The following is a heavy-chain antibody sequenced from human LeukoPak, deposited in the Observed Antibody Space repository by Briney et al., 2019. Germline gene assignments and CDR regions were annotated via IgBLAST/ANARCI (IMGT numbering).Heavy chain of an antibody. D-gene: IGHD3-22*01. J-gene: IGHJ4*02. CDR2: ISSNGGST. V-gene: IGHV3-64D*09. Sequence: GGSLRLSCSASGFTFSSYTIHWVRQAPGKGLEYVSAISSNGGSTYYADTVKGRFTISRDNSKNTLYLQLSSKRAEDTAVYYCVKGGEYHSGGYYHPPCYWGQGTLVTVSS. CDR3: VKGGEYHSGGYYHPPCY. CDR1: GFTFSSYT.